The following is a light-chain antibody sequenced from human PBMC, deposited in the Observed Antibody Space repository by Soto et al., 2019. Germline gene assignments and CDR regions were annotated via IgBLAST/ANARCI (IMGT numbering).Light chain of an antibody. V-gene: IGKV3-15*01. Sequence: RVIPQSPATLSVSPGERATLSCRASQSVSSNLAWYQQKPGQAPRLLIYGASTRATSIPARFSGSGSGTDFSLTISRLEPEDFAVYYCQQYDRPPWTFGQGTKVDIK. J-gene: IGKJ1*01. CDR3: QQYDRPPWT. CDR2: GAS. CDR1: QSVSSN.